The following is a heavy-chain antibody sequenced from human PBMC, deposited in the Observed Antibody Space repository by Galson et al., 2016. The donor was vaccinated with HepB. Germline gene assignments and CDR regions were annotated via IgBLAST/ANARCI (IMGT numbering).Heavy chain of an antibody. J-gene: IGHJ6*02. V-gene: IGHV3-23*01. CDR1: GFTFSSSA. Sequence: LRLSCAASGFTFSSSAMSWVRQAPGKGLEWVSEISGSGDTTYYANSVKGRFTISRDNSKNTLYLQLNSLRAEDTAVYYCATDDWRFEAHDDVNPAFYGMDVWGHGTTVTVSS. CDR2: ISGSGDTT. D-gene: IGHD3-9*01. CDR3: ATDDWRFEAHDDVNPAFYGMDV.